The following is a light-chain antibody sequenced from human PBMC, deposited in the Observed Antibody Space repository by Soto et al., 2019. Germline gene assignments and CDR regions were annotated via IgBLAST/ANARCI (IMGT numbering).Light chain of an antibody. V-gene: IGKV3-20*01. Sequence: VMTQSPATLSLSPGERATLSCRASQSVSSTYLAWYQQKPGQAPRLLIYDASSRATGIPDRFSGGGSGTDFTLTISRLEPEDFAVYYCQQFSSYPLTFGGGTKVDIK. CDR1: QSVSSTY. J-gene: IGKJ4*01. CDR3: QQFSSYPLT. CDR2: DAS.